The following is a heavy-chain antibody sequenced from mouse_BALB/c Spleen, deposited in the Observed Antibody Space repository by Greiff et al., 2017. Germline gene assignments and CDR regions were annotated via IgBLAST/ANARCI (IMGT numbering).Heavy chain of an antibody. D-gene: IGHD2-13*01. CDR2: ISSGSSTI. CDR3: ARSGEGFDY. CDR1: GFTFSSFG. Sequence: EVKLMESGGGLVQPGGSRKLSCAASGFTFSSFGMHWVRQAPEKGLEWVAYISSGSSTIYYADTVKGRFTISRDNPKNTLFLQMTSLRSEDTAMYYCARSGEGFDYWGQGTTLTVSS. J-gene: IGHJ2*01. V-gene: IGHV5-17*02.